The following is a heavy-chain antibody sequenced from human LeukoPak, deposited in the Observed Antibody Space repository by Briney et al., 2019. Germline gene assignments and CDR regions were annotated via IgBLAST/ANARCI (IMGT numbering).Heavy chain of an antibody. CDR2: INTKTGNP. CDR3: ARDLTMTVVAIGY. V-gene: IGHV7-4-1*02. J-gene: IGHJ4*02. Sequence: ASVKVSCKASGYTFTSNAMNWVRQAPGQGLEWMGWINTKTGNPTYAQGFTGRFVFSLDTSVSTAYLQISSLKAEDTAVYYCARDLTMTVVAIGYWGQGTLVTVSS. CDR1: GYTFTSNA. D-gene: IGHD3-22*01.